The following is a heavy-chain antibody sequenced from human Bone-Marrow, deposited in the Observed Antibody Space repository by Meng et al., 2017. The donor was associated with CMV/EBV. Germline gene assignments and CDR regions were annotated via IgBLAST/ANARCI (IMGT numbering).Heavy chain of an antibody. D-gene: IGHD6-13*01. Sequence: GESLKISCAASGFTFSSYAMSWVRQAPGKGLEWVSAISGSGGGTYYADSVKGRFTISRDNSKNTLYLQMNSLRAEDTAVYSCANSVPAAGTGMDYWGQGTLVTVSS. CDR1: GFTFSSYA. V-gene: IGHV3-23*01. CDR3: ANSVPAAGTGMDY. J-gene: IGHJ4*02. CDR2: ISGSGGGT.